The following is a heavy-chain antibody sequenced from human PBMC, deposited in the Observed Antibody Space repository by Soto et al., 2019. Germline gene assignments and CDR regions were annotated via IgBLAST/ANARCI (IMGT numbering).Heavy chain of an antibody. CDR1: VYTFTGYY. J-gene: IGHJ5*02. Sequence: GXSVKVSCKASVYTFTGYYMHWVRQAPGQGLEWMGWINPNSGGTNYAQKFQGRVTMTRDTSISTAYMELSRLRSDDTAVYYCARDRAYCSSTSCWTWWFDHSGQGTLVTVSS. CDR2: INPNSGGT. D-gene: IGHD2-2*01. V-gene: IGHV1-2*02. CDR3: ARDRAYCSSTSCWTWWFDH.